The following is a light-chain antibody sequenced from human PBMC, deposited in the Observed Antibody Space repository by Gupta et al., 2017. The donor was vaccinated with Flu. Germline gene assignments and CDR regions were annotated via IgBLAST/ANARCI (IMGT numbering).Light chain of an antibody. Sequence: QSALTQPRSVSGSPGQSVTISCTGTSSGVGGYSYVSWYQQHPGKAPKLMIYDVNKRPSGVPDRFSGSNSGNTASLTITGLQGEDEAEYYCCSSEGSPTYVVFGGGTTLTVL. CDR1: SSGVGGYSY. CDR2: DVN. V-gene: IGLV2-11*01. CDR3: CSSEGSPTYVV. J-gene: IGLJ2*01.